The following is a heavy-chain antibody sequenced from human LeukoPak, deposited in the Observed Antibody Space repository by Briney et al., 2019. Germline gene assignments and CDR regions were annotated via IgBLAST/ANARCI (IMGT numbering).Heavy chain of an antibody. CDR3: TRDSHGGVDY. J-gene: IGHJ4*02. Sequence: PGGSLRLSCAASGFSFSPYWMHWVRQAPGLGLEWVSRTNNDGTDTIYADSVKGRFTISRDNAKNTLYLQMNSLRAEGTAMYYCTRDSHGGVDYWGQGTLVTVSS. CDR2: TNNDGTDT. CDR1: GFSFSPYW. V-gene: IGHV3-74*01. D-gene: IGHD3-10*01.